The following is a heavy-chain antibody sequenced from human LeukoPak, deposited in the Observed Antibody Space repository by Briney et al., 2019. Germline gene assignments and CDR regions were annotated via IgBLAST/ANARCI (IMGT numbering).Heavy chain of an antibody. CDR1: GFTFSSYW. Sequence: PGGSLRLSCAAYGFTFSSYWMSWVRQAPGKGLEWVANIKQDGSEKYYVDSVKGRFTISRDNAKNSLYLQMNSLRAEDTAVYYCARDGFYGSSGYYYTHLGDAFDIWGQGTMVTVSS. CDR2: IKQDGSEK. D-gene: IGHD3-22*01. CDR3: ARDGFYGSSGYYYTHLGDAFDI. J-gene: IGHJ3*02. V-gene: IGHV3-7*05.